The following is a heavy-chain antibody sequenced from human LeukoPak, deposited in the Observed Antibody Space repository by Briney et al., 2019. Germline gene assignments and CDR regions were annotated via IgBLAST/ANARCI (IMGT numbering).Heavy chain of an antibody. J-gene: IGHJ6*04. V-gene: IGHV3-30*04. CDR1: GFTFSSY. CDR3: ARRQRLLWFGELLRDDYYGMDV. CDR2: ISYDGSNK. D-gene: IGHD3-10*01. Sequence: GRSLRLSCAASGFTFSSYVHWVRQAPGKGLAWVAVISYDGSNKYYADSVKGRFTISRDNSKNTLYLQMNSLRAEDTAVYYCARRQRLLWFGELLRDDYYGMDVWGKGTTVTVSS.